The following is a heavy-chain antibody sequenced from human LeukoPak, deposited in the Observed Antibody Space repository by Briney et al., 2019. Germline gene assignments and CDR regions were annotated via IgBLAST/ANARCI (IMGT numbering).Heavy chain of an antibody. J-gene: IGHJ4*02. Sequence: PSETLSLTCGVSGDSIRSSIYYWGWIRQPPGKGLEWIGSVYYDGSAYYNPSLKSRVTISVDTPKNQLSLKLSSVTAADTAVYYCARPLTRGGTYYVWGQGTLVTVSS. V-gene: IGHV4-39*01. CDR1: GDSIRSSIYY. D-gene: IGHD1-26*01. CDR2: VYYDGSA. CDR3: ARPLTRGGTYYV.